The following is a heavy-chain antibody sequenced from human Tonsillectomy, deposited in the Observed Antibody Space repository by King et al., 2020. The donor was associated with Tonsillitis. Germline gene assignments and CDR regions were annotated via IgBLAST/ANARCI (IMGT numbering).Heavy chain of an antibody. J-gene: IGHJ4*02. Sequence: VQLVESGGGVVQPGRSLRLSCAASGFTFSSYGMHWVRQAPGKGLEWVAVISYDGSNKYYADSVKGRFTISRDNSKNTLYLQMNSLRPEDTAVYYCAKDRGEMATIGFDYGGQGTLVTVSS. V-gene: IGHV3-30*18. CDR3: AKDRGEMATIGFDY. D-gene: IGHD5-24*01. CDR1: GFTFSSYG. CDR2: ISYDGSNK.